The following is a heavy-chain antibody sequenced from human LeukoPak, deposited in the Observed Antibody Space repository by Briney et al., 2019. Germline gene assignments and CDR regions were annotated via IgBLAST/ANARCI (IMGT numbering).Heavy chain of an antibody. Sequence: ASVKVSCKASGYTFTSYGISWVRQAPGQGLEWMGWISAYNGNTNYAQKLQARVTMTTDTSTSTAYMELGSMRSDDTAVYYCARGMYYYDSSGYYRQGYYYYGMDVWGQGTTVTVSS. J-gene: IGHJ6*02. CDR2: ISAYNGNT. D-gene: IGHD3-22*01. CDR3: ARGMYYYDSSGYYRQGYYYYGMDV. V-gene: IGHV1-18*01. CDR1: GYTFTSYG.